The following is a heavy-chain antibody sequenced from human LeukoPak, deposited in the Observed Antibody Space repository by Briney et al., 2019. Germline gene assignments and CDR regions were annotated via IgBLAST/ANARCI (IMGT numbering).Heavy chain of an antibody. CDR3: ARESGYYDSSGYLSYFDY. D-gene: IGHD3-22*01. CDR2: INHSGST. CDR1: GGSYSGYY. Sequence: SETLSLTCAVYGGSYSGYYWSWIRQPPGKGLEWIGEINHSGSTNYNPSLKSRVTISVDTSKNQFSLKLSSVTAADTAVYYCARESGYYDSSGYLSYFDYWGQGTLVTVSS. J-gene: IGHJ4*02. V-gene: IGHV4-34*01.